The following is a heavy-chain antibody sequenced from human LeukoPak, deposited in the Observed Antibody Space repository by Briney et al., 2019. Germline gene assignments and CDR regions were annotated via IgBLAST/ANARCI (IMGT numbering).Heavy chain of an antibody. Sequence: SETLSLTCTVSGGSISSYYWSWIRQPAGKGLVWIGRIYTSGSTNYNPSLKSRVTMSVDTSKNQFSLKLSSVTAADTAVYYCARGYSSSSGYYYYYMDVWGKGTTVTVSS. V-gene: IGHV4-4*07. CDR3: ARGYSSSSGYYYYYMDV. CDR1: GGSISSYY. J-gene: IGHJ6*03. D-gene: IGHD6-6*01. CDR2: IYTSGST.